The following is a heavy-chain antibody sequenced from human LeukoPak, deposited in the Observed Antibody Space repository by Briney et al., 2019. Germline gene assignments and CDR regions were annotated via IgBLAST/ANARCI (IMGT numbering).Heavy chain of an antibody. Sequence: GGSLRLSCAASGFTFSSYSMNWLRQAPGKGLEWVSSISSSSSYIYYADSVKGRFTISRDNAKNSLYLQMNSLRAEDTAVYYCAILDIVLMVYDRDYWGQGTLVTVSS. CDR1: GFTFSSYS. D-gene: IGHD2-8*01. V-gene: IGHV3-21*01. CDR2: ISSSSSYI. J-gene: IGHJ4*02. CDR3: AILDIVLMVYDRDY.